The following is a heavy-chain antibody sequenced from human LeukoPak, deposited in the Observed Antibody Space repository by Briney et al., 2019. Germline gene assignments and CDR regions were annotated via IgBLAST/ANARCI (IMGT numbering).Heavy chain of an antibody. Sequence: SETLSLTCAVYGGSFSGYYWSWIRQPPGKGLEWIGEINHGGSTNYNPSLKSRVTISVDTSKNQFSLKLSSVTAADTAVYYCARGLSCSGGSCYLRAHRKEYFQHWGQGTLVTVSS. D-gene: IGHD2-15*01. CDR1: GGSFSGYY. J-gene: IGHJ1*01. CDR2: INHGGST. V-gene: IGHV4-34*01. CDR3: ARGLSCSGGSCYLRAHRKEYFQH.